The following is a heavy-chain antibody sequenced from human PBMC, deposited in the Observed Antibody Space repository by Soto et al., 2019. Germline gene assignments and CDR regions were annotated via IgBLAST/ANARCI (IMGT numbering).Heavy chain of an antibody. CDR3: VREGSGSYYRDSFDF. V-gene: IGHV3-23*01. CDR1: GFTFSNYA. D-gene: IGHD6-19*01. CDR2: ISVSGESA. J-gene: IGHJ3*01. Sequence: EVHLLESGGGLVRPGGSLRLSCVASGFTFSNYAMNWVRQTPGKGLEWVSLISVSGESAYYADSVQGRFTISRDNSKNTYLPMNSLRAEATAIYYCVREGSGSYYRDSFDFWGRGTMVTISS.